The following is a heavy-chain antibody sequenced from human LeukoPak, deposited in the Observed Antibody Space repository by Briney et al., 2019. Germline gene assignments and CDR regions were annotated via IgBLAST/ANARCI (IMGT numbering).Heavy chain of an antibody. Sequence: ASVNVSCKASVYTFTRYYMHWVRQAPGQGPEWMGWINPNNGGTNYAHNFQGRITITRETPITPAYIELSKRRSNDTAVYHCARERAYCGGEWYPKKGDAFDMWGEGTLVTVS. CDR3: ARERAYCGGEWYPKKGDAFDM. J-gene: IGHJ3*02. D-gene: IGHD2-21*01. CDR2: INPNNGGT. CDR1: VYTFTRYY. V-gene: IGHV1-2*02.